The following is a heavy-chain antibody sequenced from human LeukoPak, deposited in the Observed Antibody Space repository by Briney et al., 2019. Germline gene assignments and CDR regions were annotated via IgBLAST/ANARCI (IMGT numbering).Heavy chain of an antibody. CDR1: GYTFTSYG. V-gene: IGHV1-18*01. CDR2: ISAYNGNT. CDR3: ARSPITMIVVDPFDY. D-gene: IGHD3-22*01. J-gene: IGHJ4*02. Sequence: ASVKVSCKASGYTFTSYGISWVRQAPGQGLEWMGWISAYNGNTNYAQKLQGRVTMTTDTSTSTAYMELRSLRSDDTAVYYCARSPITMIVVDPFDYWGQGTLVTVSS.